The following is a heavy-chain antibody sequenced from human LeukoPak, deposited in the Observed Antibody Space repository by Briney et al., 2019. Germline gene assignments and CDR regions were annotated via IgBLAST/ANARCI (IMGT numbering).Heavy chain of an antibody. V-gene: IGHV4-59*08. CDR1: GGSLSRYY. CDR2: IYYTGNT. J-gene: IGHJ4*02. CDR3: ARLRPSIGAAGTFDY. Sequence: KAPETLSLTCTVSGGSLSRYYWSWIRPPPGKGREWIGYIYYTGNTKYNASLKSRVTISVDTSKNQFSLKLSSVTAVDTAVYHCARLRPSIGAAGTFDYWGQGTLVTVSS. D-gene: IGHD6-13*01.